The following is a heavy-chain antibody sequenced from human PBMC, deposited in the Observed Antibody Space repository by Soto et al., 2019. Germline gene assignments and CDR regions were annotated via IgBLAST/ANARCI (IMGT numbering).Heavy chain of an antibody. CDR2: INPGGGSA. CDR3: ASDTCGWSLNGLEV. Sequence: ASVKVSCKASGSAITRYYIHWVRQAPGRGLEWMGIINPGGGSASYAQKFQDRVTIDKDTSTGTVYMDLRSLRTEDTAVYYCASDTCGWSLNGLEVWGQGTTVTVSS. CDR1: GSAITRYY. V-gene: IGHV1-46*01. J-gene: IGHJ6*02. D-gene: IGHD6-19*01.